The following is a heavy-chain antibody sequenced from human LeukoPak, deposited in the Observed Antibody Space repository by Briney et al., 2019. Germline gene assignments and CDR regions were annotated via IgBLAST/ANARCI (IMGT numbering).Heavy chain of an antibody. J-gene: IGHJ3*02. CDR3: ASPPPRRGYSYGYDAFDI. Sequence: ASVKVSCKASGGTFSSYAISWVRQAPGQGLEWMGGIIPIFGTANYGQKLQGTVTITAEKCASTAYMELSSLRSEDTAVYYCASPPPRRGYSYGYDAFDIWGQGTMVTVSS. CDR1: GGTFSSYA. V-gene: IGHV1-69*06. D-gene: IGHD5-18*01. CDR2: IIPIFGTA.